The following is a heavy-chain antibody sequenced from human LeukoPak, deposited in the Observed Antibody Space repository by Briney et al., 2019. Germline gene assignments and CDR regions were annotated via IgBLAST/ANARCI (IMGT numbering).Heavy chain of an antibody. CDR3: AAASAFSSSWRS. V-gene: IGHV3-48*01. Sequence: PGGSLRLSCTASGLSFSSYNMNWVRQAPGKGPEWVAYITANNTTKYYADSVKGRFTISRDNAKKSLFLQMNSLRAEDTVVYYCAAASAFSSSWRSWGQGTVVTVSS. CDR1: GLSFSSYN. J-gene: IGHJ5*02. CDR2: ITANNTTK. D-gene: IGHD6-13*01.